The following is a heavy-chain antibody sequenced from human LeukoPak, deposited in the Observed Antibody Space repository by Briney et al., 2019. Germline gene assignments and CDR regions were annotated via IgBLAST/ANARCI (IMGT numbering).Heavy chain of an antibody. CDR2: ISSNGGST. D-gene: IGHD1-14*01. Sequence: GGSLRLSCAASGFTFSSYAMYWVRQAPGKGLEYVSAISSNGGSTYYANSVKGRFTISRDNSKNTLYLQMGSLRAEDMAVYYCARYKEDLDYYYYGMDVWGQGTTVTVSS. CDR3: ARYKEDLDYYYYGMDV. J-gene: IGHJ6*02. CDR1: GFTFSSYA. V-gene: IGHV3-64*01.